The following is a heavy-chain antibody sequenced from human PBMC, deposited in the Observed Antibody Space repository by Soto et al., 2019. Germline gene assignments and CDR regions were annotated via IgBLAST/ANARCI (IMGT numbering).Heavy chain of an antibody. D-gene: IGHD4-17*01. CDR1: GFTFSSYG. V-gene: IGHV3-30*18. CDR3: AKLYGEDFDY. CDR2: ISYDGSNK. Sequence: PGGSLRLSCAASGFTFSSYGMHWVRQAPGKGLEWVAVISYDGSNKYYADSVKGRFTISRDNSKNTLYLQMNSLRAEDKAVYYCAKLYGEDFDYWGQGTLVTVSS. J-gene: IGHJ4*02.